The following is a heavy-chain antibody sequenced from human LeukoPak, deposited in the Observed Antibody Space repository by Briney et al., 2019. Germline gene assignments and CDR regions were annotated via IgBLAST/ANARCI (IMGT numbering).Heavy chain of an antibody. D-gene: IGHD2-2*01. V-gene: IGHV3-7*01. Sequence: GGSLRLSCAASGFTFSNYWMSWVRQAPGKGLEWVANIKQDGSEKYYVDSVKGRFTISRDNAKNSLYLQMNSLRAEDTAVYYCARMGYCSSTSCQPLTRMDVWGQGTTVTVSS. J-gene: IGHJ6*02. CDR3: ARMGYCSSTSCQPLTRMDV. CDR1: GFTFSNYW. CDR2: IKQDGSEK.